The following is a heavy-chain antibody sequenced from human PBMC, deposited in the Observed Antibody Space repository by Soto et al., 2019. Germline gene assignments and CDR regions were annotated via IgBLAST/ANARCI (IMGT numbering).Heavy chain of an antibody. Sequence: GASVKVSSKASGYIFTDYYMHWVRQAPGQELGWMGRINPNSGGTNYAQKFQGRVTMTRDTSISTAYMELSSLRSEDTAVYYCARGRDGFPTDYWGQGTLVTVSS. V-gene: IGHV1-2*06. D-gene: IGHD2-15*01. CDR2: INPNSGGT. CDR3: ARGRDGFPTDY. CDR1: GYIFTDYY. J-gene: IGHJ4*02.